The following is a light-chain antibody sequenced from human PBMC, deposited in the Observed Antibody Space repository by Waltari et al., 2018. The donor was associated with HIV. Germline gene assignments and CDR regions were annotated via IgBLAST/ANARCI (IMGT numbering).Light chain of an antibody. CDR1: TTNAVNRG. CDR3: SAWDSSLNGWV. Sequence: QAGLTQPPSMSTGLGQAAPPTCTGDTTNAVNRGVPWVQHRQGHPPKLLSHRNNNRPSGISDRFSAFRSVDTAFLTISGLQSEDEADYFCSAWDSSLNGWVFGGGTQLTLL. V-gene: IGLV10-54*04. J-gene: IGLJ3*02. CDR2: RNN.